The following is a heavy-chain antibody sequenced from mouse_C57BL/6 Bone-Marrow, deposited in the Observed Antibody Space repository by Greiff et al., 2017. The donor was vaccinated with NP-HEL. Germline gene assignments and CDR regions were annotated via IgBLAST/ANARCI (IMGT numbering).Heavy chain of an antibody. D-gene: IGHD1-1*01. CDR3: ARGFITTVERDY. V-gene: IGHV1-19*01. CDR2: INPYNGGT. Sequence: EVQLQQSGPVLVKPGASVKMSCKASGYTFTDYYMNWVKQSHGKSLEWIGVINPYNGGTSYNQKFKGKATLTVDKSSSTAYMELNSLTAEDSAVYYCARGFITTVERDYWGQGTSVTVSS. CDR1: GYTFTDYY. J-gene: IGHJ4*01.